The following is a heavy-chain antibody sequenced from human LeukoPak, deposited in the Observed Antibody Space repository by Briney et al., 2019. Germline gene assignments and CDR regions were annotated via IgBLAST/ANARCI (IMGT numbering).Heavy chain of an antibody. V-gene: IGHV3-23*01. D-gene: IGHD3-10*01. J-gene: IGHJ4*02. CDR1: GFTFSSYA. CDR2: ISASGGST. Sequence: PGGSLRLSCAASGFTFSSYAMSWVRQAPGKGLKWVSAISASGGSTFYADSVKGRFTISRDNSKNTLYLQMNSLRVEDTAVYYCAKDRAQTPLKYWGQGTLVTVSS. CDR3: AKDRAQTPLKY.